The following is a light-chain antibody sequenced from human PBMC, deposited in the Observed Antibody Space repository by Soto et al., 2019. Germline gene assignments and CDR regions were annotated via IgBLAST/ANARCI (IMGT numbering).Light chain of an antibody. CDR3: QQYNRYSPWT. CDR2: AAS. CDR1: RDVGSD. V-gene: IGKV1-17*01. Sequence: TQMTQSPLSLSASVGEKIIITCRASRDVGSDVSWYQRKPGQAPKLVIYAASNLYTGVPSRFSGSGSGTEFTLTVSSLQPDDFATYYCQQYNRYSPWTFGQGTKVDIK. J-gene: IGKJ1*01.